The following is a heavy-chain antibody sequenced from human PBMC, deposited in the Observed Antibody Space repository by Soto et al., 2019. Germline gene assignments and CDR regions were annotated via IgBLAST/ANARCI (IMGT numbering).Heavy chain of an antibody. D-gene: IGHD6-19*01. Sequence: QVQLVQSGAEVKKPGASVKVYCKASGYTFTGYYMHWVRQAPGQGLEWMGWVNPNSGGTNYAPQFQGWVTMTRDTSIRTAYMELSRLRSDDTAVYYCARALGIAVAEPFDYWGQGTLVTVSS. CDR1: GYTFTGYY. J-gene: IGHJ4*02. CDR3: ARALGIAVAEPFDY. V-gene: IGHV1-2*04. CDR2: VNPNSGGT.